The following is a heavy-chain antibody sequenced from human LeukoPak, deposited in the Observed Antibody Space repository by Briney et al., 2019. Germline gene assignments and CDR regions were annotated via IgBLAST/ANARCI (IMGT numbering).Heavy chain of an antibody. Sequence: SETLSLTCTVSGGSISSYHWSWIRQPPGRGLEWIGYIYYSGSTNYNPSLKSRVTISVDTSKNQFSLSLSSATAADTAVYYCARETDFWRTLDYWGQGTLVTVSS. J-gene: IGHJ4*02. V-gene: IGHV4-59*01. CDR1: GGSISSYH. D-gene: IGHD3-3*01. CDR3: ARETDFWRTLDY. CDR2: IYYSGST.